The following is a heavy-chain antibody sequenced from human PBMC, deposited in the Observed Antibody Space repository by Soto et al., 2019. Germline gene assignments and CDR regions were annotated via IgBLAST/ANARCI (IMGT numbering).Heavy chain of an antibody. V-gene: IGHV1-69*12. Sequence: QVQLVQSGAEVKKPGSSVKVSCKASGGTFSSYAISWVRQAPGQGLEWMGGIIPIFGTANYAQKFQGRVTIAGDESTSTADMELSSLRSEDTAVYYCATQDIVVVVAATPFDYWGQGTLVTVSS. CDR1: GGTFSSYA. CDR2: IIPIFGTA. D-gene: IGHD2-15*01. CDR3: ATQDIVVVVAATPFDY. J-gene: IGHJ4*02.